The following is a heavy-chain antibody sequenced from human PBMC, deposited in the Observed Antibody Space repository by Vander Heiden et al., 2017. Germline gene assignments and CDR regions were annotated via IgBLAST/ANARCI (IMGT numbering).Heavy chain of an antibody. CDR1: GFTFDDYA. CDR3: VKDLDFWSGRFDF. J-gene: IGHJ4*02. D-gene: IGHD3-3*01. CDR2: LSWNSATI. Sequence: EMQLVASGGGLVQTGRSLRFSCGASGFTFDDYAMHWVRQFPGKGLEWVSGLSWNSATIVYADSVKGRFTISRDNAKNSLFLQMNSLRADDTALYYCVKDLDFWSGRFDFWGQGTLVTVSS. V-gene: IGHV3-9*01.